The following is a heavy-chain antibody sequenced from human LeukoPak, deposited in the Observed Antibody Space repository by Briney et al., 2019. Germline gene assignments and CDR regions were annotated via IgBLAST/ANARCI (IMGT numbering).Heavy chain of an antibody. CDR3: ARHRYCSSTSCSELDY. CDR2: IYYSGST. Sequence: RSSETLSLTCTVSGGSISSYYWSWIRQPPGRGLEWIGYIYYSGSTNYNPSLKSRVTISVDTSKNQFSLKLSSVTAADTAVYYCARHRYCSSTSCSELDYWGQGTLVTVSS. D-gene: IGHD2-2*01. J-gene: IGHJ4*02. V-gene: IGHV4-59*08. CDR1: GGSISSYY.